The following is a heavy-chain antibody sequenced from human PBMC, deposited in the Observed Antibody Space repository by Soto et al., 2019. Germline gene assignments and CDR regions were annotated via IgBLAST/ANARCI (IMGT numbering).Heavy chain of an antibody. CDR1: GDSISSGVYF. Sequence: QVQLQESGPGLVKPSQTLSLTCTVSGDSISSGVYFWTWIRQQPGKGLEWVGYISYSGITYYKPSLRGRVTISVDSSESQLSLKLPSVTPADAAVYYCARGSSSVVGASTLDYWGRGTLVTVSP. V-gene: IGHV4-31*03. CDR3: ARGSSSVVGASTLDY. D-gene: IGHD1-26*01. CDR2: ISYSGIT. J-gene: IGHJ4*02.